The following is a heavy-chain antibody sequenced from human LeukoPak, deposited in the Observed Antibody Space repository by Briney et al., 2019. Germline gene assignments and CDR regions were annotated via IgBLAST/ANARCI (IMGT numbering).Heavy chain of an antibody. D-gene: IGHD2-15*01. J-gene: IGHJ5*02. Sequence: PSQTLSLTCTVSDGSISSGDYYWSWIRQPPGKGLEWIGYTYYSGSTNYNPSLKSRVTISVDRSKNQFSLKLTSVTAADTAVYYCTIYSNWFDPWGQGTLVTVSS. V-gene: IGHV4-30-4*08. CDR2: TYYSGST. CDR3: TIYSNWFDP. CDR1: DGSISSGDYY.